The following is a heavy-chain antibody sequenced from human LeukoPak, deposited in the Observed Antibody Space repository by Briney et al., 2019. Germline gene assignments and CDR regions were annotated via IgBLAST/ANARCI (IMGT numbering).Heavy chain of an antibody. CDR1: GFTFSDYY. CDR3: TTDPLAAAAYYFDY. D-gene: IGHD6-13*01. J-gene: IGHJ4*02. CDR2: IKSKTDGGTT. Sequence: KSGGSLRLSCAASGFTFSDYYMSWIRQAPGKGLEWVGRIKSKTDGGTTDYAAPVKGRFTISRDDSKNTLYLQMNSLKTEDTAVYYCTTDPLAAAAYYFDYWGQGTLVTVSS. V-gene: IGHV3-15*01.